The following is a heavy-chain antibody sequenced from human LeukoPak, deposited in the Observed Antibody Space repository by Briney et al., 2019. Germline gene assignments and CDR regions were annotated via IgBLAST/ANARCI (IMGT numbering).Heavy chain of an antibody. CDR1: GFTFSDFW. D-gene: IGHD3-10*01. J-gene: IGHJ4*02. CDR3: ARRGWFGELFPANY. V-gene: IGHV3-7*01. Sequence: GGSLRLSCAASGFTFSDFWMTWARQAPGKGLEWVANIKQDGREKYYVDSVRGRFTISRDNAKNSLYLQMNSLRADDTAVYYCARRGWFGELFPANYWGQGTLVTVSS. CDR2: IKQDGREK.